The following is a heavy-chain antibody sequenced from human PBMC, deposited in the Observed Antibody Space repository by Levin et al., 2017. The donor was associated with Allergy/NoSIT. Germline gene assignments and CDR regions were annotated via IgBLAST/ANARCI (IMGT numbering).Heavy chain of an antibody. D-gene: IGHD3-16*02. V-gene: IGHV4-34*01. CDR3: ARGQYDYVWGSYRYTALGGDWFDP. J-gene: IGHJ5*02. Sequence: PSETLSLTCAVYGGSFSGYYWSWIRQPPGKGLEWIGEINHSGSTNYNPSLKSRVTISVDTSKNQFSLKLSSVTAADTAVYYCARGQYDYVWGSYRYTALGGDWFDPWGQGTLVTVSS. CDR1: GGSFSGYY. CDR2: INHSGST.